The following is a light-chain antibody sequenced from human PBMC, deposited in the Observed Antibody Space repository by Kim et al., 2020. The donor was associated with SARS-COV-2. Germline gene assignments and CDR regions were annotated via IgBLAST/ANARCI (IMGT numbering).Light chain of an antibody. CDR2: FDS. J-gene: IGLJ1*01. Sequence: SYELTQPPSVSVAPGKTARITCGGDNIGDYSVHWYQQKTGQSPVLVIYFDSDRPSGIPERFSVSNSGNTATLTISGVAAGVGADFSCQVGDSHNLYVFGT. V-gene: IGLV3-21*04. CDR1: NIGDYS. CDR3: QVGDSHNLYV.